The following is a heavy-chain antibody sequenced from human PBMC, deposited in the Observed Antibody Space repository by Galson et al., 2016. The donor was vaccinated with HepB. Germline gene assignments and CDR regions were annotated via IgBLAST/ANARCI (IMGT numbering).Heavy chain of an antibody. D-gene: IGHD5-18*01. Sequence: SLRLSCAASGFTFSSYGMHWVRQAPGKGLEWVAVIWYAGTNKYYADSVKGRFTISRDNSKNTLFLQMFGLRVEDTAVYYCAREDTENTPTPGGYWGQGTLVTVPS. V-gene: IGHV3-33*01. CDR2: IWYAGTNK. J-gene: IGHJ4*02. CDR3: AREDTENTPTPGGY. CDR1: GFTFSSYG.